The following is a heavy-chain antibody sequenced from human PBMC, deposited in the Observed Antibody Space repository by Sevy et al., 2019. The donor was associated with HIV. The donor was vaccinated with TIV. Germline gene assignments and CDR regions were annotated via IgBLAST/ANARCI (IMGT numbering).Heavy chain of an antibody. CDR3: AKDMVDCSGGTCYSGAVSPFES. CDR2: VSYDGADK. J-gene: IGHJ4*02. CDR1: GFIFNNYD. D-gene: IGHD2-15*01. Sequence: GGSPRLSCAASGFIFNNYDMYWIRQAPGKGLEWVATVSYDGADKEYADIVKGRFTISRDSSRSMLYLQMTSRRPEDTGVYFCAKDMVDCSGGTCYSGAVSPFESWGQGTLVTVSS. V-gene: IGHV3-30*18.